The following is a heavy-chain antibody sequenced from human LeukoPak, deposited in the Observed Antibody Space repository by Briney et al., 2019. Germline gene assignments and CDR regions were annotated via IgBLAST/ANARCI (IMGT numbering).Heavy chain of an antibody. CDR1: AFIFSGHW. CDR3: MTAAGYNFGQY. Sequence: PGGSLRLSCEGSAFIFSGHWMNWVRQTPGKGLEWVASIKEDGSERQYVDSVKGRFSISRGNTKGSLFLQLNSLRAEDTAIYYCMTAAGYNFGQYWGQGTLVTVSS. CDR2: IKEDGSER. V-gene: IGHV3-7*03. D-gene: IGHD5-18*01. J-gene: IGHJ4*02.